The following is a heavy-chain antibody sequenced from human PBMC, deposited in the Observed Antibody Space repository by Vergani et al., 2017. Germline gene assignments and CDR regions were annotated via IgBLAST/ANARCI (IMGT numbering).Heavy chain of an antibody. J-gene: IGHJ4*02. Sequence: QVQLQEWGAGLLKTSETLSLTCGVSGGSFSDYYWSWIRQAPGMGLEWIGEVNHGGSTNYNPSLKSRVSISVDTSKNQFSLKLSSVTAADTAVYYCASVGTTAYYFDYWGQGTLVTVSS. D-gene: IGHD4-17*01. CDR3: ASVGTTAYYFDY. CDR1: GGSFSDYY. V-gene: IGHV4-34*01. CDR2: VNHGGST.